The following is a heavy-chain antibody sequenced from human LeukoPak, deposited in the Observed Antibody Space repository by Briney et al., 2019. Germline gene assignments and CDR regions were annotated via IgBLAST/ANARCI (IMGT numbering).Heavy chain of an antibody. J-gene: IGHJ4*02. V-gene: IGHV3-66*01. D-gene: IGHD3-16*01. CDR1: GFTTSDNY. CDR3: ARVPFTASLGDYFDY. CDR2: IYSGGRT. Sequence: GGSLRLSCAAPGFTTSDNYITWVRQAPGKGLQWVSVIYSGGRTNYAASVKGRFSMSRDKSNGTVYLQLNSLRTEDAAVYFCARVPFTASLGDYFDYWGRGALVTVSS.